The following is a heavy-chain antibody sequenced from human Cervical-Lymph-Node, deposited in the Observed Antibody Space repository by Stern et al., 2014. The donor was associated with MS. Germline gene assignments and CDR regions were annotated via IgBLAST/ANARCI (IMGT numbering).Heavy chain of an antibody. CDR3: ARRQWLSIGASGAFDI. J-gene: IGHJ3*02. D-gene: IGHD6-19*01. Sequence: QVTLKESGPTLVKPSQTLTLTCTFSGFSLSTSGVGVGWIRQPPGEALEWLALIYWDDDKRYSPSLKNSLTITKDTSKNQVVLTMANMDPVDTATYYCARRQWLSIGASGAFDIWGQGTMVTVSS. V-gene: IGHV2-5*02. CDR2: IYWDDDK. CDR1: GFSLSTSGVG.